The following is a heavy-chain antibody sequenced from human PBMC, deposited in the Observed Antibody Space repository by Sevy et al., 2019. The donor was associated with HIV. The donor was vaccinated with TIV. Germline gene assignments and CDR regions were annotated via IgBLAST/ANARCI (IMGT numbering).Heavy chain of an antibody. D-gene: IGHD3-16*01. CDR2: IDGDGDAI. CDR1: GFTFSDYY. CDR3: ARDDVKGGELGDYYYPGMDV. Sequence: EGSLRLSCSASGFTFSDYYMSWIRQAPGKGLQWISYIDGDGDAIYYAETLKGRFTISRDNAKNSVYIQMNSLKADDKAVYYCARDDVKGGELGDYYYPGMDVWGRGTTVTVSS. V-gene: IGHV3-11*01. J-gene: IGHJ6*02.